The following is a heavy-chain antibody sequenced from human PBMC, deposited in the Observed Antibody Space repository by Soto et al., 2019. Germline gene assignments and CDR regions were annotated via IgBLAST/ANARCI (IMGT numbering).Heavy chain of an antibody. CDR3: AKERYSRTLFFDY. V-gene: IGHV3-23*01. Sequence: EVQLLESGGGLVQPGGSLRLSCAASGFTFSSYAMSWVRQAPGKGLEWVSAISGSGGSTYYADSVKGRFTIARDNSKNTLYLQINSLRADDTAVYYGAKERYSRTLFFDYWGQGTLVTVSS. CDR1: GFTFSSYA. D-gene: IGHD6-13*01. J-gene: IGHJ4*02. CDR2: ISGSGGST.